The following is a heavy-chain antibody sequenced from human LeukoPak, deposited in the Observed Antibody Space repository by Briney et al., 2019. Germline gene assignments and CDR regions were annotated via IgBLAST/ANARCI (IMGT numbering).Heavy chain of an antibody. J-gene: IGHJ4*02. CDR3: ATGSYYDYYYFDY. CDR2: INPNSGGT. Sequence: GASVKVSCKASGYTFTGYYMHWVRQAPGQGLEGMGWINPNSGGTNYAQKFQGRVTMTRDTSISTAYMELSRLRSDDTAVYYCATGSYYDYYYFDYWGQGTLVTVSS. D-gene: IGHD1-26*01. V-gene: IGHV1-2*02. CDR1: GYTFTGYY.